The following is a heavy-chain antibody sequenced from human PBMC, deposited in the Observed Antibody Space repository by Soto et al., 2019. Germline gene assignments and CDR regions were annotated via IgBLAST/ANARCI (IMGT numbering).Heavy chain of an antibody. J-gene: IGHJ3*02. Sequence: ASVKVSCKASGYTFTSYAMHWVRQAPGQRLEWMGWINAGNGNTKYSQKFQGRVTITRDTSASTAYMELSSLRSEDTAVYYCARGRSSSPGFGDAFDIWGQGTMVTVS. D-gene: IGHD6-13*01. CDR1: GYTFTSYA. CDR2: INAGNGNT. V-gene: IGHV1-3*01. CDR3: ARGRSSSPGFGDAFDI.